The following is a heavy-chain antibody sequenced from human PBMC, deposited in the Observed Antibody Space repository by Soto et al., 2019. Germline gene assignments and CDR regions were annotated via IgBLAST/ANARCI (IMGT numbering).Heavy chain of an antibody. V-gene: IGHV1-18*01. J-gene: IGHJ4*02. CDR2: ISAYNGNT. Sequence: GPSVKLSWKASGYTFTSYGISWVCQAPGQGLEWMGWISAYNGNTNYAQKLQGRVAMTTDTSTSTAYQELRSLRSDDTAVYYCARARRTTVTFLVYWGPGLLLTVSS. CDR3: ARARRTTVTFLVY. CDR1: GYTFTSYG. D-gene: IGHD4-17*01.